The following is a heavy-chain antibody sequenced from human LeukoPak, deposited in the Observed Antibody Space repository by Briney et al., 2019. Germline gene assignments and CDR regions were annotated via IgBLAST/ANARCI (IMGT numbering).Heavy chain of an antibody. CDR2: IIPIFGTA. V-gene: IGHV1-69*05. CDR3: ARDQDGSGSLYNWFDP. J-gene: IGHJ5*02. D-gene: IGHD3-10*01. CDR1: GGTFSSYA. Sequence: SVKVSCKASGGTFSSYAISWVRQAPGQGLEWMGGIIPIFGTANYAQKFQGRVTITTDESTSTAYMELSSLRSEDTAVYYCARDQDGSGSLYNWFDPWGQGTLVTVSS.